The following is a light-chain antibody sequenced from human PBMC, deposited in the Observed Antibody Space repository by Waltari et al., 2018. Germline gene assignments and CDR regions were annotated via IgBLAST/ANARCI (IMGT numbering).Light chain of an antibody. CDR2: GAS. CDR3: QKYSSSPFT. CDR1: QSVSSY. J-gene: IGKJ3*01. Sequence: VILTQSPATLSLSPGERATLSCRASQSVSSYLAWYQQKPGQAPRLLIYGASSRATGIPDRFSGSGCGTEFTLTISSLEPEDFAVYYCQKYSSSPFTFGPGTKLDIK. V-gene: IGKV3-20*01.